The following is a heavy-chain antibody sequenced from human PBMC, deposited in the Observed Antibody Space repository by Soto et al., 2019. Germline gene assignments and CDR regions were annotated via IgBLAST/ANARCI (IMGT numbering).Heavy chain of an antibody. Sequence: PEGSLRLSCAASGFTFDDYAMHWVRQAPGKGLEWVSGISWNSGSIGYADSVKGRFTISRDNAKNSLYLQVNSLRAEDTALYYCAKDTSSGSYYAVNYGMDVWGQGTTVTVSS. CDR3: AKDTSSGSYYAVNYGMDV. V-gene: IGHV3-9*01. CDR2: ISWNSGSI. D-gene: IGHD1-26*01. J-gene: IGHJ6*02. CDR1: GFTFDDYA.